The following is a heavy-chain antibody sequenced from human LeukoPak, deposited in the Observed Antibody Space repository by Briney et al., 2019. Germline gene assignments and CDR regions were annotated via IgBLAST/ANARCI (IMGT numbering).Heavy chain of an antibody. V-gene: IGHV4-39*07. CDR1: GGSFSSSSYY. CDR2: IYYSGTT. J-gene: IGHJ4*02. D-gene: IGHD5-12*01. CDR3: ARGPSGYHNT. Sequence: SETLSLTCAVYGGSFSSSSYYWGWIRQPPGKGLEWIGSIYYSGTTNYNPSLKSRVTISVDTSKNQFSLKLSSVTAADTAVYYCARGPSGYHNTGGQGTLVTVSS.